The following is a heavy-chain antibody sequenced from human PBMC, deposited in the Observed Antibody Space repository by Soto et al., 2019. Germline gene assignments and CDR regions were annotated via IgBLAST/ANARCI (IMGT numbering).Heavy chain of an antibody. J-gene: IGHJ5*02. CDR1: GGSISSYY. V-gene: IGHV4-59*01. CDR2: IYYSGST. CDR3: ARDRNWFDP. Sequence: SETLSLTCTVSGGSISSYYWSWIRQPPGKGLEWIGYIYYSGSTNYNPSLKSRVTISVDTSKNQFSLKLSSVTAADTAVYYCARDRNWFDPWGQGTLVTSPQ.